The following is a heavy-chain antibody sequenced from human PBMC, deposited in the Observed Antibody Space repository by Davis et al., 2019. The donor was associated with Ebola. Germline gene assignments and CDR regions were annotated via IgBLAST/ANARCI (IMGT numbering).Heavy chain of an antibody. CDR3: ARDLQYCMSTSCSHYDY. Sequence: ASVKVSCKASGYTFTTYAMNWFRQAPGQGLEWMGWTNTNTGNPTYAQGFTGRFVFSLDTSVNTAYLQISGLKAEDTAVYYCARDLQYCMSTSCSHYDYWGQGTLVTVSS. CDR1: GYTFTTYA. D-gene: IGHD2-2*01. CDR2: TNTNTGNP. V-gene: IGHV7-4-1*02. J-gene: IGHJ4*02.